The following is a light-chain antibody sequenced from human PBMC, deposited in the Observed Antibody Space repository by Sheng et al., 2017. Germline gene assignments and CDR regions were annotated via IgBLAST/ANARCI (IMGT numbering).Light chain of an antibody. V-gene: IGKV3-20*01. CDR1: QSVSSSY. CDR3: QQYGSSPRT. J-gene: IGKJ1*01. CDR2: GAS. Sequence: EIVMTQSPATLSVSPGERATLSCRASQSVSSSYLAWYQQKPGQAPRLLMNGASSRATGTPDRFSGSGSGTDFTLTISRLEPEDFAVYYCQQYGSSPRTFGQGTKVEIK.